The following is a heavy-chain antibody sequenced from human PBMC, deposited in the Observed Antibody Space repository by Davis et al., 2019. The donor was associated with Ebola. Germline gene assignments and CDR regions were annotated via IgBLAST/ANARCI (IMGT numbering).Heavy chain of an antibody. Sequence: GESLKISCAASGFTFSSYGMHWVRQAQGKALEWVPSIRYDGSNIYYADSVKGRFTISRDNSKNTLYMQMNSLRAEDTAVYYCAKLYYDFWSGYSPSDGMDVCGQGTTVTVS. CDR3: AKLYYDFWSGYSPSDGMDV. J-gene: IGHJ6*02. CDR1: GFTFSSYG. D-gene: IGHD3-3*01. CDR2: IRYDGSNI. V-gene: IGHV3-30*02.